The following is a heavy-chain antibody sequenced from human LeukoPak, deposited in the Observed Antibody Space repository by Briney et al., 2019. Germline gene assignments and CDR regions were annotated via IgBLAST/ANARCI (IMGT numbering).Heavy chain of an antibody. CDR3: ARGLVEPGYFDY. J-gene: IGHJ4*02. D-gene: IGHD1-1*01. V-gene: IGHV4-4*02. CDR2: IYHSGST. Sequence: SETLSLTCAVSGGSISSSNWWSWVRQPPGKGLEWIGEIYHSGSTNYNPSLKSRVTISVDKSKNQFSLKLNPVTAADSAVYYCARGLVEPGYFDYWGQGTLVTVSS. CDR1: GGSISSSNW.